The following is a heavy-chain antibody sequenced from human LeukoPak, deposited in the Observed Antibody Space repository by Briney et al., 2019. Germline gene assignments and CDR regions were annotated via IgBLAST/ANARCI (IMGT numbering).Heavy chain of an antibody. D-gene: IGHD2-2*02. V-gene: IGHV4-31*03. CDR1: GGSISSGGYY. CDR2: IYYSGST. J-gene: IGHJ6*02. CDR3: ARGRYGLYNYYYYGMDV. Sequence: SQTLSLTCTVSGGSISSGGYYWSWIRQHPGKGLEWIGYIYYSGSTYYNPSLKSRVTISVDTSKNQFSLKLSSVTAADTAVYYCARGRYGLYNYYYYGMDVWGQGTTVTVSS.